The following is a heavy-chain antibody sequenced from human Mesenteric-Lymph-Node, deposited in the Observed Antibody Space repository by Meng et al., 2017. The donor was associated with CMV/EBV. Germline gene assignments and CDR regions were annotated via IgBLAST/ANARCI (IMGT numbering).Heavy chain of an antibody. Sequence: GGSLRLSCAASGFSVDTNYMSWVRQAPGKGLEWVSIIYSGGRAYYVDSVKGRFIISRDNSKNTLDLQMNSLRAEDTAVYYCARSTPGYYYYGLNLWGQGTTVTVSS. CDR3: ARSTPGYYYYGLNL. V-gene: IGHV3-66*02. D-gene: IGHD2-2*01. CDR1: GFSVDTNY. J-gene: IGHJ6*02. CDR2: IYSGGRA.